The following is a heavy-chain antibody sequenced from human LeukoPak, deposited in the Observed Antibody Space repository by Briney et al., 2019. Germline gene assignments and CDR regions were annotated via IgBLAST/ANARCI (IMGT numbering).Heavy chain of an antibody. CDR1: GGSISSSSYY. CDR3: ARDRGMVRGVIITPLDAFDI. Sequence: SETLSLTCTVSGGSISSSSYYWGWIRQPPGKGLEWIGSIYYSGSTYYNPSLKSRVTISVDTSKNQFSLKLSSVTAADTAVYYCARDRGMVRGVIITPLDAFDIWGQGTMVTVSS. D-gene: IGHD3-10*01. V-gene: IGHV4-39*07. CDR2: IYYSGST. J-gene: IGHJ3*02.